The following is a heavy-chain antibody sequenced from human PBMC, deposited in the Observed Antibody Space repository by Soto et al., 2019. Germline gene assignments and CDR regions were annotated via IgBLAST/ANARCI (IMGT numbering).Heavy chain of an antibody. CDR2: IYYSGST. CDR1: GGSISSYY. Sequence: LSLTCTVSGGSISSYYWSWMRQPPGKGLEWIGYIYYSGSTNYNPSLKSRVTISVDTSKNQFSLKLSSVTAADTAVYYCARVSKTYISWGFDYWGQGTLVTVSS. CDR3: ARVSKTYISWGFDY. V-gene: IGHV4-59*01. J-gene: IGHJ4*02. D-gene: IGHD3-3*02.